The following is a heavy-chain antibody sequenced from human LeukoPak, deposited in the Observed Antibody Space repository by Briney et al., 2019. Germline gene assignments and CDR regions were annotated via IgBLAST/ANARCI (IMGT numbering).Heavy chain of an antibody. CDR2: ISSSSYI. Sequence: GGSLRLSCAASGFTFSSYSRNWVRQAPGKGLEWVSSISSSSYIYYADSVKGRFTISRDNAKNSLYLQMNSLRAEDTAVYYRARAGTAVSYWGQGSVVTVSS. CDR3: ARAGTAVSY. CDR1: GFTFSSYS. V-gene: IGHV3-21*01. J-gene: IGHJ4*02. D-gene: IGHD6-13*01.